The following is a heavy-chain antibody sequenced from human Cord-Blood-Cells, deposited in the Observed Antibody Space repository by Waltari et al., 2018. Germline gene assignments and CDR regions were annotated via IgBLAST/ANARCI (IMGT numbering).Heavy chain of an antibody. CDR1: GYTFTSHD. CDR2: MNPNSGNT. Sequence: QVQLVQSGAEVKKPGASVKVSCKASGYTFTSHDLTWVRQASGQGLVWMGWMNPNSGNTGYAQKFQGRVTMTRNTSISTAYMELSSLRSEDTAVYYCARVYYDFWSGYYDYWGQGTLVTVSS. D-gene: IGHD3-3*01. J-gene: IGHJ4*02. CDR3: ARVYYDFWSGYYDY. V-gene: IGHV1-8*01.